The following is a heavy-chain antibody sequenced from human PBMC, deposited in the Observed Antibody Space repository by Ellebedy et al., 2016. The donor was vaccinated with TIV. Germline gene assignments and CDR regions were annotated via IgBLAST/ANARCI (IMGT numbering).Heavy chain of an antibody. D-gene: IGHD3-10*01. CDR1: GFTFSSYW. J-gene: IGHJ2*01. CDR3: ARGHKYYGSGSYSSFDL. CDR2: INSDGSST. V-gene: IGHV3-74*01. Sequence: GGSLRLXXAASGFTFSSYWMHWVRQAPGKGLVWVSRINSDGSSTSYADSVKGRFTISRDNAKNTLYLQMNSLRAEDTAVYYCARGHKYYGSGSYSSFDLWGRGTLVTVSS.